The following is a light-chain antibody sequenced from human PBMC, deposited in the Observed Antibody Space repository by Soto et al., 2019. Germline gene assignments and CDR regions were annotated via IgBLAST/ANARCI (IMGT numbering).Light chain of an antibody. Sequence: EILLTQSPGTLSLSPGETATLSCRASQSVPCTYLAWYLQTPGQAPRLLIYGISKRATAIPDRFSGSGSGTDFSLTISRLEPEDVAVYYCQQYGNSPYTFGQGTKLEIK. J-gene: IGKJ2*01. CDR1: QSVPCTY. CDR3: QQYGNSPYT. CDR2: GIS. V-gene: IGKV3-20*01.